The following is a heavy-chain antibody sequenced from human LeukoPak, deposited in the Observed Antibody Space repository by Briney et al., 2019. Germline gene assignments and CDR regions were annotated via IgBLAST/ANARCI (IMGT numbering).Heavy chain of an antibody. J-gene: IGHJ6*03. D-gene: IGHD5-24*01. CDR1: GYTFTNSY. V-gene: IGHV1-46*01. CDR3: ARRGYNLTAYYYYYMDV. CDR2: INPDGGNT. Sequence: GASVTVSCKASGYTFTNSYIHWVRQAPGQVLEWMGLINPDGGNTNYAQNFQGRVTLTRDTSTSTVYMELSSLRSEDTAVYYCARRGYNLTAYYYYYMDVWGKGTTVTISS.